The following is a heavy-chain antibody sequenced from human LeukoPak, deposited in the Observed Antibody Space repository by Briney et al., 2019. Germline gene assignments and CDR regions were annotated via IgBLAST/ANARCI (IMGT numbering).Heavy chain of an antibody. CDR2: ISAYDGET. J-gene: IGHJ4*02. D-gene: IGHD3-10*01. CDR3: ARVPSSAHQLFSSDY. Sequence: ASVKVSCKASGYTFTNFFMHWVRQAPGQGLEWMGWISAYDGETRCKQNLQGRVTMTTDTSTSTAYMELTSLTTDDTAVYYCARVPSSAHQLFSSDYWGQGTLVTVSS. CDR1: GYTFTNFF. V-gene: IGHV1-18*04.